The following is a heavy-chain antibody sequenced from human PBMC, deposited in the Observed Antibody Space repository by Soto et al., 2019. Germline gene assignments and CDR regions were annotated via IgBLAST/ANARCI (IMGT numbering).Heavy chain of an antibody. CDR1: GFTFSNYG. CDR3: ARGADCSGGSCFWGYFDL. V-gene: IGHV3-33*01. Sequence: QVQLVESGGGVVQPGRSLRLSCAASGFTFSNYGMHWVRQAPGKGLEWVAVIWHDGSNKNYADSVKGPFTISRDNSKNTLYLQMNSLRSEDTAVCYCARGADCSGGSCFWGYFDLWGRGTLVTVSS. CDR2: IWHDGSNK. J-gene: IGHJ2*01. D-gene: IGHD2-15*01.